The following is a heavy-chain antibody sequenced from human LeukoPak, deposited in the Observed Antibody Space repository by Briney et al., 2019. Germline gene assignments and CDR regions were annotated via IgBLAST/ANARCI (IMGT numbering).Heavy chain of an antibody. CDR2: ILYDGSNK. D-gene: IGHD2-15*01. CDR3: AKSVKYCSGGSCYRPYYFDY. J-gene: IGHJ4*02. CDR1: GFTFSRYG. V-gene: IGHV3-30*18. Sequence: GGSLRLACAASGFTFSRYGMDWVGQAPGKGMEWVAVILYDGSNKYYADSVTCPFTISRDTSKNTLYLQMTSLRAEDTAVYYCAKSVKYCSGGSCYRPYYFDYWGQGTLVTVSS.